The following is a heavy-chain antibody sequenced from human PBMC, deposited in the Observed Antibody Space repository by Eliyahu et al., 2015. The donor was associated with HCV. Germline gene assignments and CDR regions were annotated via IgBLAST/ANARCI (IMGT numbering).Heavy chain of an antibody. J-gene: IGHJ3*02. V-gene: IGHV2-5*01. CDR3: AHRRPLRDGFAGHEAFDI. CDR2: IYWNDDK. D-gene: IGHD5-24*01. CDR1: GFSLSTSGVG. Sequence: QITLKESGPTLVKPTQTLTLTCTFSGFSLSTSGVGVGWIRQPPGKALEWLALIYWNDDKRYSPSLKSRLTITKDTSKNQVVLTMTNMDPVDTATYYCAHRRPLRDGFAGHEAFDIWGQGTMVTVSS.